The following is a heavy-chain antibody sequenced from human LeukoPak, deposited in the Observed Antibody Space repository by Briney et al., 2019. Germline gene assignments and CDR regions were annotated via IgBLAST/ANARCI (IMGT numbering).Heavy chain of an antibody. CDR2: IHYSGSI. CDR1: GGSLSSYY. Sequence: SETLSLTCTVSGGSLSSYYWNWIRQPPGKGLEWIGYIHYSGSINYNPSLKSRVTISVDTSKDQFSLKLSSVTAADTAVYYCARRGSLGLAVAGYWYFDLWGRGTLVTVPS. V-gene: IGHV4-59*01. J-gene: IGHJ2*01. D-gene: IGHD6-19*01. CDR3: ARRGSLGLAVAGYWYFDL.